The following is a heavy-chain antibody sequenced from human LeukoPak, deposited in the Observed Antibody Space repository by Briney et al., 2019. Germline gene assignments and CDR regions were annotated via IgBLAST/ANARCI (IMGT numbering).Heavy chain of an antibody. CDR1: GGSFSGYY. CDR3: ARVHLPQYYYDSSGYYTFPYYFDY. V-gene: IGHV4-34*01. J-gene: IGHJ4*02. CDR2: INHSGST. D-gene: IGHD3-22*01. Sequence: PSETLSLTCAVYGGSFSGYYWSWIRQPPGKGLEWIGEINHSGSTNYNPSLKSRVTISVDTSKNQFSLKLSSVTAADTAVYYCARVHLPQYYYDSSGYYTFPYYFDYWGQGTLVTVSS.